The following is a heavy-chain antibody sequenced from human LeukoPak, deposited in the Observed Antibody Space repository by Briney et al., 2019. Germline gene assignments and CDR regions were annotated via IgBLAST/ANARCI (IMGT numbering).Heavy chain of an antibody. CDR2: FDPEDGET. Sequence: ASVKVSCKVSGYTLTELSMHWVRRAPGKGLEWMGGFDPEDGETIYAQKFQGRVTMTQDTSTDTAYMELSSLRSEDTAVYYCATGELLTYYYYGMDVWGQGTTVTVSS. J-gene: IGHJ6*02. CDR1: GYTLTELS. CDR3: ATGELLTYYYYGMDV. V-gene: IGHV1-24*01. D-gene: IGHD1-7*01.